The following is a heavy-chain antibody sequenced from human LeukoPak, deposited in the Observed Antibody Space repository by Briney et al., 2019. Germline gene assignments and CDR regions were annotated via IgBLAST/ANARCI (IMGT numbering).Heavy chain of an antibody. J-gene: IGHJ5*02. Sequence: GGSLRLSCAASEFAVSSNYMSWVRQAPGKGLEWVAVIYSGGSAYYADSVKGRFSISRHNSKNTLYLQMNSLRNEDTAVYYCASHDWFDPWGQGTLVTVSS. V-gene: IGHV3-53*04. CDR1: EFAVSSNY. CDR2: IYSGGSA. CDR3: ASHDWFDP.